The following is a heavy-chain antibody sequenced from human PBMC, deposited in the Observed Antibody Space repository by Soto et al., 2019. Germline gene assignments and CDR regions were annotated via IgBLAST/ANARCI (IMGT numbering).Heavy chain of an antibody. D-gene: IGHD3-10*01. CDR2: MNPNSGNT. V-gene: IGHV1-8*01. J-gene: IGHJ5*02. CDR1: GYTFTSYD. CDR3: ARVPPYYGSGSYYTQNWFDP. Sequence: ASVKVSCKASGYTFTSYDINWVRQATGQGLEWMGWMNPNSGNTGYAQKFQGRVTMTRNTSISTAYMELSSLRSEDTAVYYCARVPPYYGSGSYYTQNWFDPWGKGTLVTVYS.